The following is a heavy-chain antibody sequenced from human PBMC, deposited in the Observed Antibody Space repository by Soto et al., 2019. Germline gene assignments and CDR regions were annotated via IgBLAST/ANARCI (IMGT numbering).Heavy chain of an antibody. Sequence: QVQLQESGPGLVKPSQTLSLTCAISGDSVSSNSAAWNWIRLSPSRGLEWLARTYYRSRWYNDYAVSVRSRITVTPDTSKNQFSLQRTSVTPEDTAVYYCAGTTSHQWYYMDVWGKGTTVTVSS. CDR2: TYYRSRWYN. CDR3: AGTTSHQWYYMDV. CDR1: GDSVSSNSAA. V-gene: IGHV6-1*01. J-gene: IGHJ6*03. D-gene: IGHD1-7*01.